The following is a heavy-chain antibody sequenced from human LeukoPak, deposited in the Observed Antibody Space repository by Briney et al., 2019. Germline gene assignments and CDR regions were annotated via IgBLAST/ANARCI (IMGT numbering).Heavy chain of an antibody. CDR2: ISAYNGHT. J-gene: IGHJ4*02. D-gene: IGHD4-17*01. CDR3: ARGLRTPDY. CDR1: GYTFSSYG. V-gene: IGHV1-18*01. Sequence: GASVKVSCKASGYTFSSYGFTWVRQAPGQGLEWMGWISAYNGHTKCRQKLQGRVTMTTDTSTNTTYMELRSLRSDDTAVYYCARGLRTPDYWGQGTLVTVSS.